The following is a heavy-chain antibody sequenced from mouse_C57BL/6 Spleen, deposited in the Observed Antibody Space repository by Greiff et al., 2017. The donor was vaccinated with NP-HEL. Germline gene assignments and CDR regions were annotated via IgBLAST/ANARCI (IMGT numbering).Heavy chain of an antibody. Sequence: EVHLVESGGDLVKPGGSLKLSCAASGFTFSSYGMSWVRQTPDKRLEWVATISSGGSYTYYPDSVKGRFTISRDNAKNTLYLQMSSLKSEDTAMYYCARDDYDAFDYWGQGTTLTVSS. D-gene: IGHD2-4*01. CDR1: GFTFSSYG. CDR3: ARDDYDAFDY. V-gene: IGHV5-6*01. CDR2: ISSGGSYT. J-gene: IGHJ2*01.